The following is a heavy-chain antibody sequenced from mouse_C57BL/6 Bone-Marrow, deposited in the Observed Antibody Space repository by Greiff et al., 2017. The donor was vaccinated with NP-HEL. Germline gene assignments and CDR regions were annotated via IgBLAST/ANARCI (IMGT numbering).Heavy chain of an antibody. CDR1: GYTFTDYY. Sequence: EVQLVESGPVLVKPGASVKMSCKASGYTFTDYYMNWVKQSHGKSLEWIGVINPYNGGTSYNQKFKGKATLTVDKSSSTAYMELNSLTSEDSAVYYCALGRGYFDVWGTGTTVTVSS. CDR2: INPYNGGT. J-gene: IGHJ1*03. CDR3: ALGRGYFDV. V-gene: IGHV1-19*01. D-gene: IGHD3-3*01.